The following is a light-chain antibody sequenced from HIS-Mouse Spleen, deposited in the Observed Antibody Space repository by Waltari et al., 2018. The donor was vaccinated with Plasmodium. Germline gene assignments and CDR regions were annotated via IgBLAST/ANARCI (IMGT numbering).Light chain of an antibody. Sequence: DIQMTQSPSTLSASVGDRVSITCRASQSISSRLAWYQQKPEKAPKLLIDKASSLESGGPSRFSGSGSGTAFTLTISSLQPDDFATYYCQQYNSYSWTFGQGTKVEIK. CDR1: QSISSR. J-gene: IGKJ1*01. CDR2: KAS. CDR3: QQYNSYSWT. V-gene: IGKV1-5*03.